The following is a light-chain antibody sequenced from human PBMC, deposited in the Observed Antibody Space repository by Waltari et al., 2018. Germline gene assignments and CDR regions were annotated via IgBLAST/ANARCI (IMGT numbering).Light chain of an antibody. Sequence: QLVLTQSPSASASLGASVKLTCTLSSGHSSYAIAWHQQQPEKGPRYLMKLNSDGSHSKGDGIPSRFSGSSSGAERYLTIAGLQAEDEADYYCQTWGTGIRWVFGGGTKLTVL. CDR1: SGHSSYA. J-gene: IGLJ3*02. CDR2: LNSDGSH. V-gene: IGLV4-69*01. CDR3: QTWGTGIRWV.